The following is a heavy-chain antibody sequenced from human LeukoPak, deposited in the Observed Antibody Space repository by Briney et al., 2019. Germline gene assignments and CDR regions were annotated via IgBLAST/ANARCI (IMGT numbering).Heavy chain of an antibody. D-gene: IGHD6-13*01. CDR2: ISYDGSNK. Sequence: GGSLRLSCAASGFTFSSYGMHWVRQAPGKGLEWVAVISYDGSNKYYADSVKGRFTISRDNSKNTLYLQMNSLRAEDTAVYYCAIMSSWPEQKFDYWGQGTLVTVSS. J-gene: IGHJ4*02. CDR3: AIMSSWPEQKFDY. CDR1: GFTFSSYG. V-gene: IGHV3-30*03.